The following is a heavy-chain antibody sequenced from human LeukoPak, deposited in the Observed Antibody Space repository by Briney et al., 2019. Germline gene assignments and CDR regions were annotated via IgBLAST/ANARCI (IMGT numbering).Heavy chain of an antibody. V-gene: IGHV3-30*04. CDR1: GFTFSSYA. CDR3: ARDLSYYDFWSGYWAFDY. J-gene: IGHJ4*02. Sequence: GGSLRLSCAASGFTFSSYAMHWVRQAPGKGLEWVAVISYDGSNKYYADSVKGRFTISRDNSKNTLYLQMNSLRAEDTAVYYCARDLSYYDFWSGYWAFDYWGQGTLVTVSS. CDR2: ISYDGSNK. D-gene: IGHD3-3*01.